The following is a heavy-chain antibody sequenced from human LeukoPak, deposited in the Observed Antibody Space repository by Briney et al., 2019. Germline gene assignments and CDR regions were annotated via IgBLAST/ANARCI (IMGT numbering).Heavy chain of an antibody. V-gene: IGHV3-7*01. CDR1: GFTFSSYW. CDR2: IKQDGSEK. D-gene: IGHD3-9*01. J-gene: IGHJ4*02. CDR3: ARDARYFDWLLSRYFDY. Sequence: GSLRLSCAASGFTFSSYWMSWVRQAPGKGLEWVANIKQDGSEKYYVDSVKGRFTISRDNAKNSLYLQMNSLRAEDTAVYYCARDARYFDWLLSRYFDYWGQGTLVTVSS.